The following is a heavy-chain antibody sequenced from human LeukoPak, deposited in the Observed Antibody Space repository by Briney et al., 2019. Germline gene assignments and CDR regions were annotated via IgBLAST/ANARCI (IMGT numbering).Heavy chain of an antibody. D-gene: IGHD4-17*01. J-gene: IGHJ4*02. Sequence: SETLSLTCTVSGGSISSSSYYWGWIRQPPGKGLEWIGSIYYSGSTYYNPSLKSRVTISVDTSKNQFSLKLSSVTAADTAVYYCASRYGDYSPTFDYWGQGTLVTVSS. CDR1: GGSISSSSYY. CDR2: IYYSGST. CDR3: ASRYGDYSPTFDY. V-gene: IGHV4-39*01.